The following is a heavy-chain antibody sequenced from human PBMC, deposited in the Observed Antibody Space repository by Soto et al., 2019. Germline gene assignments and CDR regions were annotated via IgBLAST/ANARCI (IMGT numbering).Heavy chain of an antibody. V-gene: IGHV3-66*01. D-gene: IGHD2-2*01. J-gene: IGHJ6*03. Sequence: GGSLRLSCAASGFTVSSNYMSWVRQAPGKGLEWVSVIYSGGSTYYADSVKGRFTISRDNSKNTLYLQMNSLRAEDTAVYYCARAVVPAAMVRGFSGVRQQSGTPQQYYYYYMDVWGKGTTVTVSS. CDR2: IYSGGST. CDR3: ARAVVPAAMVRGFSGVRQQSGTPQQYYYYYMDV. CDR1: GFTVSSNY.